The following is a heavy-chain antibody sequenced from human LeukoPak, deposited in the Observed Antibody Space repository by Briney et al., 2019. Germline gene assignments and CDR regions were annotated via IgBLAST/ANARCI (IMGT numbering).Heavy chain of an antibody. V-gene: IGHV3-7*01. D-gene: IGHD1-14*01. J-gene: IGHJ6*02. Sequence: GGSLRLSCAASGFTFSSYWMSWVRQAPGKGLEWVANIKQDGSESYYVDSVKGRFTFSRDNAKNSLYLQMNSLRAEDTAVYYCARQTGDYYYYGMDVWGQGTTVTVSS. CDR1: GFTFSSYW. CDR2: IKQDGSES. CDR3: ARQTGDYYYYGMDV.